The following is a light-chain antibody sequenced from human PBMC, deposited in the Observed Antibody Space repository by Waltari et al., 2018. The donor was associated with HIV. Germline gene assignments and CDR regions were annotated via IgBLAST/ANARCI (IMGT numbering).Light chain of an antibody. V-gene: IGLV1-44*01. Sequence: QSVVTQPPSASGTPGQTVTISCVGSRSNVASYNVNWYQQFPGTAPKLLIYRNNRRPSGFPDRFSGSKSGTSASLAISGLQSADEADYYCAAWDDSLHGWVFGGGTKLTVL. CDR2: RNN. CDR3: AAWDDSLHGWV. J-gene: IGLJ3*02. CDR1: RSNVASYN.